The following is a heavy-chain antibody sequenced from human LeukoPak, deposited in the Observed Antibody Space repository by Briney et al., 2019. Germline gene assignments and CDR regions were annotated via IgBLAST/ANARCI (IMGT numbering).Heavy chain of an antibody. J-gene: IGHJ3*02. Sequence: GASVKVSCKASGYTFTSYYMHWVRQAPGQGLEWMGIINPSGGSTSYAQKFQGRVTMTRDMSTSTVYMELSRLRSDDTALYYCASHTMTAVVVTTDALDIWGQGTLVTISS. CDR3: ASHTMTAVVVTTDALDI. D-gene: IGHD3-22*01. CDR1: GYTFTSYY. CDR2: INPSGGST. V-gene: IGHV1-46*01.